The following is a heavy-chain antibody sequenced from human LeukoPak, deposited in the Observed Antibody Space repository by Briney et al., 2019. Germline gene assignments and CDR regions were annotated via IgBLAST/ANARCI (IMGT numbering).Heavy chain of an antibody. CDR1: GFTFSSFG. D-gene: IGHD3-9*01. Sequence: GTSLRLSCAASGFTFSSFGMHWVRQAPGKGLEWVTLIWYDGSSEYYADSVKGRFTISRDNSKNRLYLQINSLRVEDTAMYYCARDSYDILTGYYSGPDYWGQGTLVTVSS. CDR2: IWYDGSSE. CDR3: ARDSYDILTGYYSGPDY. V-gene: IGHV3-33*01. J-gene: IGHJ4*02.